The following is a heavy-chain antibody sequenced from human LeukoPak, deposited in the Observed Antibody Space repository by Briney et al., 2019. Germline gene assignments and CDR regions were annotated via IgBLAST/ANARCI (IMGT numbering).Heavy chain of an antibody. CDR2: INHSGRT. CDR1: GGSLSGYY. V-gene: IGHV4-34*01. J-gene: IGHJ4*02. Sequence: SETLSLTCGVYGGSLSGYYWSWIRQPPGKGLDWIGDINHSGRTNNNPSLKSRVTISVDTSKNQFSLKLSSVTAADTAVYYCARGRRYCSSTSCHHYFDYWGQGTLVTVSS. CDR3: ARGRRYCSSTSCHHYFDY. D-gene: IGHD2-2*01.